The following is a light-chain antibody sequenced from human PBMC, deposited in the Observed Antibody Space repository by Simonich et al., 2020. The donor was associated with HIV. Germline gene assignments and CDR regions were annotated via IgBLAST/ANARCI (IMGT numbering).Light chain of an antibody. V-gene: IGKV4-1*01. J-gene: IGKJ1*01. CDR2: WAS. CDR3: QQYYITPHT. CDR1: QNVLYSFNNKNY. Sequence: DILMPQSPDYLALSLGERATLTCNASQNVLYSFNNKNYLSWYQQKPGQPPNLLIYWASTRESGVHDRFSGRGSGTHFSLNISSLQAEDAAVYYCQQYYITPHTFGQGTKVEIK.